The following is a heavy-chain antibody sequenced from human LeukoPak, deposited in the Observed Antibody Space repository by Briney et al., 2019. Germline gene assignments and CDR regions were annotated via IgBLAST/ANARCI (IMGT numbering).Heavy chain of an antibody. Sequence: SQTLSLTCAISGDSVSSNSAAWNWIRQSPSRGLEWLGRTYYRSKWYNDYAVSVKSRITINPDTSKNQFSLQLNSVTPEDTAVYYCARSGYYDILTGYYKGGYFDYWGQGTLVTVSS. CDR1: GDSVSSNSAA. CDR2: TYYRSKWYN. V-gene: IGHV6-1*01. D-gene: IGHD3-9*01. CDR3: ARSGYYDILTGYYKGGYFDY. J-gene: IGHJ4*02.